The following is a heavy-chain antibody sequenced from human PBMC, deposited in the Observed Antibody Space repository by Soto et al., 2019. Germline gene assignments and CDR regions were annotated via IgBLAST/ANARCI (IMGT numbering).Heavy chain of an antibody. CDR2: IWYDGSNK. CDR1: GFTFSSYG. CDR3: AKERSDHRIAAAAIDY. V-gene: IGHV3-33*06. J-gene: IGHJ4*02. D-gene: IGHD6-25*01. Sequence: PGGSQRLSCAASGFTFSSYGMHWVRQAPGKGLEWVAVIWYDGSNKYYADSVKGRFTISRDNSKNTLYLQINSLRAEDTAVYYCAKERSDHRIAAAAIDYWGQGAQVTVS.